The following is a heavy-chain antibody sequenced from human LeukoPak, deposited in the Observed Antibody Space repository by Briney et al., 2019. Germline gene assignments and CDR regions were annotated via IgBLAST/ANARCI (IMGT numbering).Heavy chain of an antibody. D-gene: IGHD3-10*01. Sequence: ASVKVSCKASGYTFTNYGISWVRQAPGQGLEWMGWISTYNGNTNYAQKLQGRVTMTTDTSANTVYMDLKSLKSDDTAVYYCARGEHGTTWFVDHWGQGTQVTVSS. CDR3: ARGEHGTTWFVDH. CDR1: GYTFTNYG. CDR2: ISTYNGNT. J-gene: IGHJ4*02. V-gene: IGHV1-18*01.